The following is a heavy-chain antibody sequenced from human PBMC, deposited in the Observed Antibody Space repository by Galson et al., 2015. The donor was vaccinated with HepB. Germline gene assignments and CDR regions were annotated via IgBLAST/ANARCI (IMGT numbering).Heavy chain of an antibody. CDR1: GFTFSSYA. J-gene: IGHJ3*02. V-gene: IGHV3-30-3*01. CDR2: ISYDGSNK. Sequence: SLRLSCAASGFTFSSYAMHWVRQAPGKGLEWVAVISYDGSNKYYADSVKGRFTISRDNSKNTLYLQMNSLRAEDTAVYYCARDLGVVHRMGAFDIWGQGTMVTVSS. CDR3: ARDLGVVHRMGAFDI. D-gene: IGHD3-22*01.